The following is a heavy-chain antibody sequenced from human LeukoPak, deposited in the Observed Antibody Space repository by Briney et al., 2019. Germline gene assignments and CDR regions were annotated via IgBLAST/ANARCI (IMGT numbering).Heavy chain of an antibody. D-gene: IGHD6-19*01. V-gene: IGHV1-18*01. J-gene: IGHJ5*02. CDR2: ISAYNGNT. CDR1: GYTFTSYG. Sequence: ASVKVSCKASGYTFTSYGISWVRQAPGQGLEWMGWISAYNGNTNYAQKFQGRVTMTRNTSINTAYMELSSLRSEDTAVYYCARGPGYSSGWSTGMPKGWFDPWGQGTLVTVSS. CDR3: ARGPGYSSGWSTGMPKGWFDP.